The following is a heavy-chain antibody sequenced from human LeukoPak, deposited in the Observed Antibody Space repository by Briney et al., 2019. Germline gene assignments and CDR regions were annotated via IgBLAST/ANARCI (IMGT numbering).Heavy chain of an antibody. J-gene: IGHJ4*02. CDR2: INPSGGST. V-gene: IGHV1-46*01. CDR3: ARESGSATGWFDY. D-gene: IGHD5-24*01. CDR1: GYTFTSCY. Sequence: ASVKVSCKASGYTFTSCYMHWVRQAPGQGLEWMGIINPSGGSTSYAQKFQGRVTMTRDTSMSTVYMELSSLRSEDTAVYYCARESGSATGWFDYWGQGTLVTVSS.